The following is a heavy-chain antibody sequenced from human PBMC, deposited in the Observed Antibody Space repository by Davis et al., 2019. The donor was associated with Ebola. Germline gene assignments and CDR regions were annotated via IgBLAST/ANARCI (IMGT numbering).Heavy chain of an antibody. D-gene: IGHD3-16*01. Sequence: PGGSLRLSCAASGFTFSSYWMHWVRQAPGKGLVWVSRINSDGSSTSYADSVKGRFTISRDNAKNTLYLQMNSLRAEDTAVYYCARDSENYYDYVWGTDAFDIWGQGTMVTVSS. V-gene: IGHV3-74*01. J-gene: IGHJ3*02. CDR1: GFTFSSYW. CDR2: INSDGSST. CDR3: ARDSENYYDYVWGTDAFDI.